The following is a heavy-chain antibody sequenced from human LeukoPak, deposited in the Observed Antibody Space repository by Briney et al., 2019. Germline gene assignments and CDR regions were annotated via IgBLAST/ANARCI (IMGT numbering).Heavy chain of an antibody. CDR1: GFTFSSYW. D-gene: IGHD6-19*01. CDR2: IKQDGSEK. V-gene: IGHV3-7*01. J-gene: IGHJ4*02. Sequence: GGSLRLSCAASGFTFSSYWMSWVRQAPGKGLEWVANIKQDGSEKYFVDSVKGRFTISRDNAKNSLYLQMSSLRVEDTAVYYCARDFRHSSGWIYYFDYWGQGTLVTVTS. CDR3: ARDFRHSSGWIYYFDY.